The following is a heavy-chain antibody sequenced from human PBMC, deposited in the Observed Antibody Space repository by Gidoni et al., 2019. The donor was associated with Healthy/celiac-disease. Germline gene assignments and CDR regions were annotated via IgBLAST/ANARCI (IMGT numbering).Heavy chain of an antibody. CDR3: ARTKKVVPAAIWGASYYYYYMDV. D-gene: IGHD2-2*01. J-gene: IGHJ6*03. CDR2: IKQDGSEK. V-gene: IGHV3-7*01. Sequence: EVQLVESGGGLVQPGGSLRLSCAASGFTFSSYWMSWVRQAPGKGLEWVANIKQDGSEKYYVDSVKGRFTISRDNAKNSLYLQMNSLRAEDTAVYYCARTKKVVPAAIWGASYYYYYMDVWGKGTTVTVSS. CDR1: GFTFSSYW.